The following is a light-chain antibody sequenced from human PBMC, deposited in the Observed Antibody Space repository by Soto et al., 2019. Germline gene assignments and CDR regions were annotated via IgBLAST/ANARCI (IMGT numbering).Light chain of an antibody. CDR1: QSISSW. J-gene: IGKJ1*01. CDR2: SAS. V-gene: IGKV1-5*03. Sequence: DIQMTQSPSTLSASVGDRVIITCRASQSISSWLAWYQQKPGKAPNLLIYSASTLKSGSASRFSGSGSGLEFTLTISSLQPDDFATYYCQQYDRSSWTFGPGTKVEIK. CDR3: QQYDRSSWT.